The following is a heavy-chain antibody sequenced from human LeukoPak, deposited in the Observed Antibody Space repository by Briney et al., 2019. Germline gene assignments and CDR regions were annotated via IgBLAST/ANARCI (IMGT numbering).Heavy chain of an antibody. Sequence: PGGSLRLSCAASGFAFSTYSMNWVRQAPGKGLEWVSSVSRSSRFNFYADSVQGRFTISRDDAKDSLFLQMNSLRAEDTAVYYCARVSDAFDYFFDSWGQGTLVTVSS. V-gene: IGHV3-21*01. J-gene: IGHJ4*02. CDR2: VSRSSRFN. CDR3: ARVSDAFDYFFDS. D-gene: IGHD5-12*01. CDR1: GFAFSTYS.